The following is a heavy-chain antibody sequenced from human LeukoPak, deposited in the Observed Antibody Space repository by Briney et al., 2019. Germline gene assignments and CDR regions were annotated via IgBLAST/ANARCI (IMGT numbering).Heavy chain of an antibody. D-gene: IGHD6-19*01. CDR1: GFTFSSYG. V-gene: IGHV3-30*03. CDR2: ISYDGSNK. Sequence: AGGSLRLSCAASGFTFSSYGMHWVRQAPGKGLEWVAVISYDGSNKYYADSVKGRFTISRDNAKNTLYLQMNSLRAEDTAVYYCARDIAVSGNYFDYWGQGTLVTVSS. CDR3: ARDIAVSGNYFDY. J-gene: IGHJ4*02.